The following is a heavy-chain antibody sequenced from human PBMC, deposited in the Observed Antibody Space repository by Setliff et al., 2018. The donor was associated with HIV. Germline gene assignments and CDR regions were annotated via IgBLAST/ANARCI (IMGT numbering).Heavy chain of an antibody. D-gene: IGHD3-9*01. V-gene: IGHV3-74*01. Sequence: GGSLRLSCAASGLTFSTSWMQWVRQSPGEGLLWVARLNPEANYIHYADSVKGRFTISRDNAKNTLYLQMNSLRTEDTAVYYCVRDTFDGRSYYGWDAWGQGTTVTVSS. CDR3: VRDTFDGRSYYGWDA. CDR2: LNPEANYI. J-gene: IGHJ6*02. CDR1: GLTFSTSW.